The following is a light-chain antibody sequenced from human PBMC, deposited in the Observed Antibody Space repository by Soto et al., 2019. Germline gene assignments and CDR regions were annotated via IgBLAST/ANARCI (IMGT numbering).Light chain of an antibody. CDR3: QQYNSYPYT. CDR2: KAS. V-gene: IGKV1-5*03. CDR1: QSISNW. Sequence: DIQMTQSPSPLSASVGDRFTITCRASQSISNWLAWYQQKPGKAPKLLLYKASTLQSGVPSRFSGSGSGTEFTLTISSLQPDDFATYYCQQYNSYPYTFGQGTKLEIK. J-gene: IGKJ2*01.